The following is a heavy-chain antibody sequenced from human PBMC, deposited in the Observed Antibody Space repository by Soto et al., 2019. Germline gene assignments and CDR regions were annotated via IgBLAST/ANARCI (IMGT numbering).Heavy chain of an antibody. CDR3: ARGGYSSTWSNLLDRSGLDV. J-gene: IGHJ6*02. Sequence: QVQLVQSGAEAKKPGSSVKVSCKTSGGTFSSYAISWVRQAPGQGLEWMGGIVALFRTTNYAQKFQGRVTITADTCTYTVYMELSGLRSGETAVYYCARGGYSSTWSNLLDRSGLDVWGQGTTVTVSS. V-gene: IGHV1-69*06. CDR2: IVALFRTT. D-gene: IGHD6-13*01. CDR1: GGTFSSYA.